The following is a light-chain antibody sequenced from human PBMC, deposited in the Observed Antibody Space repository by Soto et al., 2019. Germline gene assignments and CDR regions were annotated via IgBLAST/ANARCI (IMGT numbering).Light chain of an antibody. CDR2: GNS. J-gene: IGLJ2*01. Sequence: QSVLTQPPSVSGAPGQRVTISCTGGSSNIGAGYDVHWYQHLPGTAPKLLIYGNSNRPSGVPDRFSGSKSGTSASLAIIGLQAEDEADYYCQSYDSSLSGVVFGGGTKLTVL. CDR3: QSYDSSLSGVV. CDR1: SSNIGAGYD. V-gene: IGLV1-40*01.